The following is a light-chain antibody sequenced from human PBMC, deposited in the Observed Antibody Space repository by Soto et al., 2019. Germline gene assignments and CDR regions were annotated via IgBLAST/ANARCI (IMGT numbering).Light chain of an antibody. Sequence: EIVLTQSPATLSLSPGERATLSCRASQSVSSSYLAWYQQKPGQAPRLLIYDASSRATGIPDRFSGGGSGTDFTLTIRRLEPEDFAVYYCQQFSSYPLTFGGGTKVDIK. CDR3: QQFSSYPLT. J-gene: IGKJ4*01. V-gene: IGKV3-20*01. CDR2: DAS. CDR1: QSVSSSY.